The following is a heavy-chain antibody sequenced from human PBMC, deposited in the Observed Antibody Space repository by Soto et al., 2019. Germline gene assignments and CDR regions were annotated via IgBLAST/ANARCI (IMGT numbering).Heavy chain of an antibody. CDR1: GFTFNDHA. D-gene: IGHD1-1*01. V-gene: IGHV3-23*01. CDR3: VKDGHGKIYYHYMDV. CDR2: ISAGAAAT. J-gene: IGHJ6*03. Sequence: EEQLLESGGGLIQPGGSLRLSCAASGFTFNDHAMTWVRQAPGEGLEWVSTISAGAAATFYADSVKGRFTISRDDSRSTLFLQMTSLRAEDTAVYYCVKDGHGKIYYHYMDVWGKGTTVTVSS.